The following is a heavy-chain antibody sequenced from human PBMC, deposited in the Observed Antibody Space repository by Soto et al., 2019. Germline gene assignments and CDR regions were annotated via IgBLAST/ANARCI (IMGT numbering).Heavy chain of an antibody. CDR3: ARAGGLGAVAADY. CDR2: IYHSGST. V-gene: IGHV4-30-2*01. Sequence: QLQLQESGSGLVKPSQTLSLTCAVTGGSISSGGYSWSWIRQPPGKGLEWIGYIYHSGSTYYNPSLKSRVTISVDRSKNQFSLKLSSVTAADTAVYYCARAGGLGAVAADYWGQGTLVTVSS. CDR1: GGSISSGGYS. J-gene: IGHJ4*02. D-gene: IGHD6-19*01.